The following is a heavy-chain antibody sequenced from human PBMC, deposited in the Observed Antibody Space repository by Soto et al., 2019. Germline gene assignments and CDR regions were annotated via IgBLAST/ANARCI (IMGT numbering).Heavy chain of an antibody. J-gene: IGHJ5*02. V-gene: IGHV4-31*03. Sequence: SETLSLTCTVSGGSISSGGYYWSWIRQHPGKGLEWIGYIYYSGSTYYNPSLKSRVTISVDTSKNQFSLKLSSVTAADTAVYYCAREYYYDSSGYPWFDPWGQGTLVTVSS. D-gene: IGHD3-22*01. CDR3: AREYYYDSSGYPWFDP. CDR1: GGSISSGGYY. CDR2: IYYSGST.